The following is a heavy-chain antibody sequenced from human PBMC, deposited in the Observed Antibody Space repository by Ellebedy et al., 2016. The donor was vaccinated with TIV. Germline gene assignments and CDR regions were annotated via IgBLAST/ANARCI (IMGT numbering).Heavy chain of an antibody. CDR1: GGSFSGYY. CDR3: ARGRPYYDIRVSFDY. CDR2: INHSGST. D-gene: IGHD3-9*01. V-gene: IGHV4-34*01. J-gene: IGHJ4*02. Sequence: SETLSLTXAVYGGSFSGYYWSWIRQPPGKGLEWIGEINHSGSTNYNPSLKSRVTISVDTSKNQFSLKLSSVTAADTAVYYCARGRPYYDIRVSFDYWGQGTLVTVSS.